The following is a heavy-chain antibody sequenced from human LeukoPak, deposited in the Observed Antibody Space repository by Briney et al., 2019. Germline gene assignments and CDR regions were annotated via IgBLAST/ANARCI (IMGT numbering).Heavy chain of an antibody. CDR3: ARDRCSSTSCYYWFDP. CDR2: IIPIFGTA. Sequence: SVKVSCKVSGGTFSSYAISWVRQAPGQGLEWMGGIIPIFGTANYAQKFQGRVTITTDESTSTAYMELSSLRSEDTAVYYCARDRCSSTSCYYWFDPWGQGTLVTVSS. CDR1: GGTFSSYA. J-gene: IGHJ5*02. V-gene: IGHV1-69*05. D-gene: IGHD2-2*01.